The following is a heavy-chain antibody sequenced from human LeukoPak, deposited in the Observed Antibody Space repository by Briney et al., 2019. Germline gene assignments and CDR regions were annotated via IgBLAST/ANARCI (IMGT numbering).Heavy chain of an antibody. V-gene: IGHV4-34*01. CDR3: ARVSGGDFWSGSWYFDY. CDR1: GGSFSNYY. D-gene: IGHD3-3*01. J-gene: IGHJ4*02. Sequence: SETLSLTCAVYGGSFSNYYWSWIRQPPGRGLEWIGEINHSGSTNYNPSLKSRVTISVDTSKNQFSLKLSSVTAADTAVYYCARVSGGDFWSGSWYFDYWGQGTLVTVSS. CDR2: INHSGST.